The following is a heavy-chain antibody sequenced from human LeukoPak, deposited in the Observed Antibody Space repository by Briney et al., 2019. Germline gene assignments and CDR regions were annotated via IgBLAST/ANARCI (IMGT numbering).Heavy chain of an antibody. CDR1: GYRFTTYG. CDR3: ARGYHFDTRGYPVSEYFQH. Sequence: GASVKVSCRASGYRFTTYGINWVRQAPGQGLEWRGWISTYTGDTKYVQKLQGRVSMTTDTSTSTAHMEVRSLRSDDTAVYYCARGYHFDTRGYPVSEYFQHWGQGTLVTVSS. D-gene: IGHD3-22*01. V-gene: IGHV1-18*01. CDR2: ISTYTGDT. J-gene: IGHJ1*01.